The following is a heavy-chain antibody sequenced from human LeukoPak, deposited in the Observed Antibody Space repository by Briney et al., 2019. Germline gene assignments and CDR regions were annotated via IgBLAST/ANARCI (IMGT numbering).Heavy chain of an antibody. J-gene: IGHJ4*02. CDR3: ASSAAVAGTLFDY. Sequence: QPGGSLRLSCAASGFTFSSYAMHWVRQAPGKGLEWVAVISYDGSNKYYADSVKGRFTISRDNSKNTLYLQMNSLRAEDTAVYYCASSAAVAGTLFDYWGQGTLVTVSS. D-gene: IGHD6-19*01. CDR1: GFTFSSYA. V-gene: IGHV3-30-3*01. CDR2: ISYDGSNK.